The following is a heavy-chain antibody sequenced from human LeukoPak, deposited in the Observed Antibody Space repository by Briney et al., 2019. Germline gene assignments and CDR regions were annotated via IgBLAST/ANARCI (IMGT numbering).Heavy chain of an antibody. CDR2: INHSGGT. Sequence: PSETLSLTCAVYGGSFSGYYWSWIRQPPGKGPEWIGEINHSGGTNYNPSLKSRVTISVDTSKNQFSLKLSSVTAADTAVYYCARGRRGSYSRYFDYWGQGTLVTVSS. J-gene: IGHJ4*02. CDR1: GGSFSGYY. V-gene: IGHV4-34*01. CDR3: ARGRRGSYSRYFDY. D-gene: IGHD1-26*01.